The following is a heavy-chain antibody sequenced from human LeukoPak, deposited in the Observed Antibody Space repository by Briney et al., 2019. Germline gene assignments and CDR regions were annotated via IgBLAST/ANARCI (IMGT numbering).Heavy chain of an antibody. CDR2: INPNSRVT. V-gene: IGHV1-2*02. CDR3: ARAWGTTVTTFFDY. J-gene: IGHJ4*02. Sequence: ASVKVSCKASGYIFTGYYMHWVRQAPGQGLEWMGWINPNSRVTNYAQKFQGRVTTTRDTSISTAYMELSRLRSDDTAVYYCARAWGTTVTTFFDYWGQGTLVTVSS. D-gene: IGHD4-17*01. CDR1: GYIFTGYY.